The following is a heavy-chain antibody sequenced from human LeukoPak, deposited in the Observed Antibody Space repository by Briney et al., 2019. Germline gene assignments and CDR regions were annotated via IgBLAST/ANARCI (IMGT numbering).Heavy chain of an antibody. J-gene: IGHJ6*03. V-gene: IGHV4-59*01. Sequence: PSETLSLICTVSGYSIRTDYYWSWIRQPPGKGLEWIGYIYYSGSTNYNPSLKSRVTISVDTSKNQFSLKLSSVTAADTAVYYCAREIVDGGSAYYYYYYYMDVWGKGTTVTVSS. D-gene: IGHD1-26*01. CDR1: GYSIRTDYY. CDR2: IYYSGST. CDR3: AREIVDGGSAYYYYYYYMDV.